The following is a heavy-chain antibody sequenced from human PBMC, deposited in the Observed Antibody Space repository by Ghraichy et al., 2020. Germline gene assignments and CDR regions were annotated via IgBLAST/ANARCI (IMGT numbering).Heavy chain of an antibody. CDR3: AREPAFIDYYDSSLGGNFDY. V-gene: IGHV1-18*01. D-gene: IGHD3-22*01. CDR1: GYTFTSYG. J-gene: IGHJ4*02. Sequence: ASVKVSCKASGYTFTSYGISWVRQAPGQGLEWMGWISAYNGNTNYAQKLQGRVTMTTDTSTSTAYMELRSLRSDDTAVYYCAREPAFIDYYDSSLGGNFDYWGQGPLVTVSS. CDR2: ISAYNGNT.